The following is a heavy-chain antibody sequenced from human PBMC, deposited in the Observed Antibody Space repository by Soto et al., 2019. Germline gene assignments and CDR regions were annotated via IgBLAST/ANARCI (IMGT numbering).Heavy chain of an antibody. CDR2: INPNSGGT. J-gene: IGHJ4*02. V-gene: IGHV1-2*02. D-gene: IGHD6-6*01. CDR1: GYTFTGYY. CDR3: ARLSGAARYLFVYYFDY. Sequence: ASVKVSCKASGYTFTGYYMHWVRQAPGQGLEWMGGINPNSGGTNYAQKFQGRVTMTRDTSISTAYMELSRLRSDDTAVYYCARLSGAARYLFVYYFDYWGQGTLVTVSS.